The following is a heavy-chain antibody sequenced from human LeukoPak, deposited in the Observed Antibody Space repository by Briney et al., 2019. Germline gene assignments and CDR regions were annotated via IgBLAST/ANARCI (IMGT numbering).Heavy chain of an antibody. CDR2: ISAYNDNT. D-gene: IGHD6-13*01. V-gene: IGHV1-18*01. J-gene: IGHJ4*02. CDR3: ARVGIAAAGTIDVDY. CDR1: GYTFASYG. Sequence: ASVKVSCKASGYTFASYGISWVRQAPGQGLEWMGWISAYNDNTNYAQKLQGRVTTTTDTSTSTAYMELRSLRSDDTAVYYCARVGIAAAGTIDVDYWGQGTLVTVSS.